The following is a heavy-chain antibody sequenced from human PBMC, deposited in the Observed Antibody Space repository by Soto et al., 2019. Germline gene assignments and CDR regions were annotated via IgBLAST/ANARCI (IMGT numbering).Heavy chain of an antibody. V-gene: IGHV3-64*07. D-gene: IGHD2-15*01. Sequence: EVQLVESGGCLVQPGGSLRLSCAASGFTFSSSPMHWVRQAPGKRMEYVSAISKNGGGTYYEESVKGRFTISRDNSKSTLYLQMGSLRVEDMAVYYCARRYCSGNTCSYMDVWGKGATVIVS. CDR2: ISKNGGGT. J-gene: IGHJ6*03. CDR3: ARRYCSGNTCSYMDV. CDR1: GFTFSSSP.